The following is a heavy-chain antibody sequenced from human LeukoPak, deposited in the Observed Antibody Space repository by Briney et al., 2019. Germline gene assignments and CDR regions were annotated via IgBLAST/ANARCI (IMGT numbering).Heavy chain of an antibody. V-gene: IGHV3-21*01. CDR1: GFTFSSYT. D-gene: IGHD2-15*01. CDR2: ITRSSRSK. CDR3: ARVSGESRDY. Sequence: GGSLILSCAASGFTFSSYTMNWVRQAPGKGLEWVSSITRSSRSKFYADSVKGRFTISRDDAKNSLYLQMNSLSAEDTALYYCARVSGESRDYWGQGTLVTVSS. J-gene: IGHJ4*02.